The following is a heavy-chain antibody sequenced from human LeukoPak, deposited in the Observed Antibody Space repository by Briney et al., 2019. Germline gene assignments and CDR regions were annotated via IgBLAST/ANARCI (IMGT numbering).Heavy chain of an antibody. V-gene: IGHV4-30-2*01. CDR2: IYHSGST. D-gene: IGHD5-18*01. CDR1: GGSISSGGYS. Sequence: PSETLSLTCTVSGGSISSGGYSWSWIRQPPGKGLEWIGYIYHSGSTYYNPSLKSRVTISVDRSKNQFSLKLSFVTAADTAVYYCARGRTAMVTPYYFDYWGQGTLVTVSS. J-gene: IGHJ4*02. CDR3: ARGRTAMVTPYYFDY.